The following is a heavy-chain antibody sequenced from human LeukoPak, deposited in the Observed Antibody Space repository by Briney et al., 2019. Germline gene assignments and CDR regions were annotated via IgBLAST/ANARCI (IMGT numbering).Heavy chain of an antibody. CDR2: IYAGGGDT. J-gene: IGHJ6*02. CDR1: GFTFSFFA. D-gene: IGHD6-19*01. V-gene: IGHV3-23*01. Sequence: GAPLRLSCAAAGFTFSFFAMTWVRQAPGKGLEWVASIYAGGGDTYHSDSVKGRFTISRDTSMNTLYLQMNSLRADDTAVYYCGKPAKYWLVRGNGVDVWGQGTTVTVSS. CDR3: GKPAKYWLVRGNGVDV.